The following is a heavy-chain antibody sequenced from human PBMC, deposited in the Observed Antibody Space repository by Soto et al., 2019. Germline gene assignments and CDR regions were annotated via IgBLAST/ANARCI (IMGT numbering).Heavy chain of an antibody. D-gene: IGHD3-10*01. V-gene: IGHV1-18*01. Sequence: ASVKVSCKASGYTFTSYGISWVRQAPGQGLEWMGWISAYNGNTNYAQKLQDRVTMTTDTSTSTVYMELRSLRSDDTAVYYCARFGSAPYYYYGVDVWGQGTTVTVSS. CDR1: GYTFTSYG. CDR3: ARFGSAPYYYYGVDV. J-gene: IGHJ6*02. CDR2: ISAYNGNT.